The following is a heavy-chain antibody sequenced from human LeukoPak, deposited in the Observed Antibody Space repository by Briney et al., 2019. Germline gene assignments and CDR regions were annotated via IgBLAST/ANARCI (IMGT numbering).Heavy chain of an antibody. V-gene: IGHV3-23*01. CDR2: ISGSGGST. CDR3: AWGYYDSSGYLHFDY. CDR1: GFTFSGYA. J-gene: IGHJ4*02. Sequence: PGRSLRLSCAASGFTFSGYAMHWVRQAPGKGLEWVSAISGSGGSTYYADSVKGRFTISRDNSKNTLYLQMNSLRAEDTAVYYCAWGYYDSSGYLHFDYWGQGTLVTVSS. D-gene: IGHD3-22*01.